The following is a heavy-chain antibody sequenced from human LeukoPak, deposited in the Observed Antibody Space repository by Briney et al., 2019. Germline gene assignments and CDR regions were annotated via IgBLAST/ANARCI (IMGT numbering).Heavy chain of an antibody. CDR2: IYSGGST. Sequence: GGSLRLSCAASGFTVSSNYMNWVRQAPGKGLEWVSVIYSGGSTYYADSVKGRFTISRDNSKNTLYLQMNSLRAEDTAVYYCARGPHYDILTGYSTGGQFDYWGQGSLVTVSS. J-gene: IGHJ4*02. V-gene: IGHV3-66*01. CDR3: ARGPHYDILTGYSTGGQFDY. CDR1: GFTVSSNY. D-gene: IGHD3-9*01.